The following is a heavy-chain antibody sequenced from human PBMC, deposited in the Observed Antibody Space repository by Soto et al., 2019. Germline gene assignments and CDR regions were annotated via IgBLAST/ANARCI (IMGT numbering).Heavy chain of an antibody. CDR1: GGSVSSGSYY. CDR3: AREETAMVTRVSGMDV. J-gene: IGHJ6*04. V-gene: IGHV4-39*07. Sequence: SEPLCLTCTVSGGSVSSGSYYWSWIRQPPGKGLEWIGEINHSGSTNYNPSLKSRVTISVDTSKNQFSLKLSSVTAADTAVYYCAREETAMVTRVSGMDVWRKGTTVTVSS. D-gene: IGHD5-18*01. CDR2: INHSGST.